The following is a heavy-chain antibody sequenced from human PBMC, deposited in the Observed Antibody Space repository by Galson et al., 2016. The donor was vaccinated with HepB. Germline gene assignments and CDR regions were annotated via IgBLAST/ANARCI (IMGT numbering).Heavy chain of an antibody. J-gene: IGHJ3*02. CDR3: ARDTGAVMVADSTDAFDI. V-gene: IGHV3-30-3*01. Sequence: SLRLSCAASGFTFSSYTMHWVRQAPGKGLEWVAVISYDGSNKYYADSVKGRFTISRDNSKNTLYLRMNSLRPEDTAVYYCARDTGAVMVADSTDAFDIWGQGTMVTVSS. CDR1: GFTFSSYT. CDR2: ISYDGSNK. D-gene: IGHD2-15*01.